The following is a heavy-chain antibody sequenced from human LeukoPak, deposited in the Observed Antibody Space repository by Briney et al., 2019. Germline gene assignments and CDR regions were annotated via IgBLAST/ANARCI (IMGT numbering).Heavy chain of an antibody. CDR1: GGYISCTIYY. CDR2: SYYSGST. D-gene: IGHD3-22*01. CDR3: AKDGVRYFDSSGLYAFDF. V-gene: IGHV4-39*02. J-gene: IGHJ3*01. Sequence: SETLFLTCGVPGGYISCTIYYWAWMPQPPVKGLERIGPSYYSGSTYHHPHLQSRVTMSQDTCRNQFSLKVSSVDAADTAVYYCAKDGVRYFDSSGLYAFDFWGRGTTVTVSS.